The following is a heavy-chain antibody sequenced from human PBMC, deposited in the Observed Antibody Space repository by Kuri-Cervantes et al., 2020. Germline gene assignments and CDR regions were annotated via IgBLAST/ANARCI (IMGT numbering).Heavy chain of an antibody. D-gene: IGHD3-22*01. CDR3: AKDLLPYDSSGYDY. Sequence: GGSLRLSFAASGFTFSSYGMHWVRQAPGKGLEWVAVISYDGSNKYYADSVRGRFTISRDNSKNTLYLQMNSLRAEDTAVYYCAKDLLPYDSSGYDYWGQGTLVTVSS. V-gene: IGHV3-30*18. J-gene: IGHJ4*02. CDR1: GFTFSSYG. CDR2: ISYDGSNK.